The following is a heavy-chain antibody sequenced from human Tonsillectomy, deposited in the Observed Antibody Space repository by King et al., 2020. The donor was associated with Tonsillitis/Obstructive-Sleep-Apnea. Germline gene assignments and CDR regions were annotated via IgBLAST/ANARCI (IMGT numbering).Heavy chain of an antibody. CDR2: ISSNGGST. V-gene: IGHV3-64*01. CDR3: ARTHNERSTAPAAWTNWFAP. D-gene: IGHD2-2*01. CDR1: GFTFSSYA. Sequence: EVQLVESGGGLVQPGGSLRLYCAASGFTFSSYALHWVRQAPGKGLEYVSAISSNGGSTYYANSVKGRFTISRDNSKNTLYLQMGSLRAEDMAVYYCARTHNERSTAPAAWTNWFAPWGQGTLVTVSS. J-gene: IGHJ5*02.